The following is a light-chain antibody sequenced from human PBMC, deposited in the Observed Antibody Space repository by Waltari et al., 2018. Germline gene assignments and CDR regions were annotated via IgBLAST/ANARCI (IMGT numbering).Light chain of an antibody. J-gene: IGLJ1*01. Sequence: QSALTQPASVSGSPGQSITISCTGTNSDIGSYNFVSWYQQHPNNVPKLVLYEVSKPSAGVSNSFSGSKSCNTAFLTISVLQAEDEAEYYCSSYTKSTTQVFGTGTKVTVL. CDR3: SSYTKSTTQV. CDR2: EVS. V-gene: IGLV2-14*01. CDR1: NSDIGSYNF.